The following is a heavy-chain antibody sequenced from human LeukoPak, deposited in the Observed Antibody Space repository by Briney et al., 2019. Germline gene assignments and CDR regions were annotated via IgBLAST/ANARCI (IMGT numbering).Heavy chain of an antibody. CDR1: GGSISSFY. D-gene: IGHD4-23*01. J-gene: IGHJ4*02. CDR3: ASLQAHGGNYFDS. Sequence: SETLSLTCTVSGGSISSFYWSWIRQPPGKGLEWIGYIYYNGNTIYNDSLRSRLTISIDTSKSHFSLKLTSVTAADTAIYYCASLQAHGGNYFDSWGQGTLVTVSA. V-gene: IGHV4-59*08. CDR2: IYYNGNT.